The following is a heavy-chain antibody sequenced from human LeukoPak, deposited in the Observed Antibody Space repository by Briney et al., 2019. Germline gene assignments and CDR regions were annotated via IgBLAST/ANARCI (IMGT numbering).Heavy chain of an antibody. CDR2: IYHSGST. D-gene: IGHD6-6*01. CDR1: GYSISSGYY. V-gene: IGHV4-38-2*02. Sequence: SETLSLTCTVSGYSISSGYYWGWIRQPPGKGLEWIGSIYHSGSTYYNPSLKSRVTISVDTSKNQFSLKLSSVTAADTAVYYCARRYIAARPRLDYWGQGTLVTVSS. CDR3: ARRYIAARPRLDY. J-gene: IGHJ4*02.